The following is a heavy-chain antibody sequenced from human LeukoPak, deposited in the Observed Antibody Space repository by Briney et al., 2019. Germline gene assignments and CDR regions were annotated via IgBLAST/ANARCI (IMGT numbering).Heavy chain of an antibody. CDR1: GGSFSGYY. J-gene: IGHJ4*02. CDR3: ARGRADIVVVPAAIIAYFDY. CDR2: INHSGST. V-gene: IGHV4-34*01. Sequence: SETLSLTCAVYGGSFSGYYWSWIRRPPGKGLEWIGEINHSGSTNYNPSLKSRVTISVDTSKNQFSLKLSSVTAADTAVYYCARGRADIVVVPAAIIAYFDYWGQGTLVTVSS. D-gene: IGHD2-2*01.